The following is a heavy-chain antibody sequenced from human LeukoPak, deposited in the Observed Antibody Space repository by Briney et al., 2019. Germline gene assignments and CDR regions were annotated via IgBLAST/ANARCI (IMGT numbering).Heavy chain of an antibody. V-gene: IGHV4-4*02. J-gene: IGHJ4*02. CDR1: GGSISSSNW. D-gene: IGHD6-13*01. CDR2: IYHSGST. Sequence: SGTLSPTCAVSGGSISSSNWWSWVRQPPGKGLEWIGEIYHSGSTNYNPSLKSRVTISVDKSKNQFSLKLSSVTAADTAVYYCARVRGIRFRCYFDYWGQGTLVTVSS. CDR3: ARVRGIRFRCYFDY.